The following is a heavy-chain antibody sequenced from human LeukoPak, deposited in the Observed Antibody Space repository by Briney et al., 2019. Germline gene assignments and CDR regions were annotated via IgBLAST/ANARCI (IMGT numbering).Heavy chain of an antibody. Sequence: SETLSLTCTVSGGSISSSSYYWGWIRQPPGKGLEWIGSIYYSGSTHYNPSLKSRVTISVDTSKNQFSLKLSSVTAADTAVYYCARVGTIFGVVTFFDYWGQGTLVTVSS. D-gene: IGHD3-3*01. CDR1: GGSISSSSYY. V-gene: IGHV4-39*01. CDR3: ARVGTIFGVVTFFDY. J-gene: IGHJ4*02. CDR2: IYYSGST.